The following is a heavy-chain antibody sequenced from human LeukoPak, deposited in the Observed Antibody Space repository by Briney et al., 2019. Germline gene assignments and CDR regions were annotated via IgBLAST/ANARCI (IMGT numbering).Heavy chain of an antibody. CDR3: ARDTYTIFGVVTQTRNYMDV. Sequence: ASVKVSCKASGYTFTSYGISWVRQAPGQGLEWMGWISAYNGNTNYAQKLQGRVTMTTDTSTSTAYMELRSLSSDDTAVYYCARDTYTIFGVVTQTRNYMDVWGKGTTVTVSS. D-gene: IGHD3-3*01. J-gene: IGHJ6*03. V-gene: IGHV1-18*01. CDR2: ISAYNGNT. CDR1: GYTFTSYG.